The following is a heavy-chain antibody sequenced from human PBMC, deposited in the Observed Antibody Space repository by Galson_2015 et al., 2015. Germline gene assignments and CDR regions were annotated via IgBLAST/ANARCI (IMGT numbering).Heavy chain of an antibody. J-gene: IGHJ4*02. CDR1: GVSISSPSYY. Sequence: ETLSLTCTVSGVSISSPSYYWGWIRQPPGKGLEWIGSIYYSGSTYYNPSLKSRVTISVDTSKNQFSLNLSSVTAADTAVYYCASGGALTRAVYWGQGTLVTVSS. CDR3: ASGGALTRAVY. CDR2: IYYSGST. V-gene: IGHV4-39*01. D-gene: IGHD1-1*01.